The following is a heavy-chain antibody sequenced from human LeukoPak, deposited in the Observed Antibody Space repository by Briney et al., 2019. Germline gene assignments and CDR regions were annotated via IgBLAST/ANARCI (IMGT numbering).Heavy chain of an antibody. Sequence: PGGSLRLSCAASGFTFSSYGMHWVRQAPGKGLEWVAVIWYDGSNKYYADSVKGRFTISRDNSKNTLYLQMNSLRAEDTAVYYCARDEDSYGPFGYWGQGTLVTVSS. D-gene: IGHD5-18*01. J-gene: IGHJ4*02. CDR2: IWYDGSNK. V-gene: IGHV3-33*01. CDR1: GFTFSSYG. CDR3: ARDEDSYGPFGY.